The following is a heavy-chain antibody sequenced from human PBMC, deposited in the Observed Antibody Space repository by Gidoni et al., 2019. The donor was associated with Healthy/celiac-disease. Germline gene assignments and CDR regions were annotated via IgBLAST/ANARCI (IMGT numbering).Heavy chain of an antibody. J-gene: IGHJ4*02. CDR1: GFTFSSYA. Sequence: VQLVESGGGVVKPGRSLRLYCAASGFTFSSYAMHWVRQAPGKGLEWVAVISYDGSNKYYADSVKGRFTISRDNSKNTLYLQMNSLRAEDTAVYYCARDSIAAAGFDYWGQGTLVTVSS. D-gene: IGHD6-13*01. V-gene: IGHV3-30-3*01. CDR3: ARDSIAAAGFDY. CDR2: ISYDGSNK.